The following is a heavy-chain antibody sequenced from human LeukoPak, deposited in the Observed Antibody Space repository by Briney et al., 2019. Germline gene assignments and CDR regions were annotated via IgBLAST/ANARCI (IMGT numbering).Heavy chain of an antibody. Sequence: SETLSLTCAVYGGSFSGYYWSWIRQPPGKGLEWIGYIYHSGSTYYNPSLKSRVTISVDRSKNQFSLKLSSVTAADTAVYYCARDRGGNIDYWGQGTLVTVSS. D-gene: IGHD4-23*01. CDR1: GGSFSGYY. CDR3: ARDRGGNIDY. J-gene: IGHJ4*02. CDR2: IYHSGST. V-gene: IGHV4-34*01.